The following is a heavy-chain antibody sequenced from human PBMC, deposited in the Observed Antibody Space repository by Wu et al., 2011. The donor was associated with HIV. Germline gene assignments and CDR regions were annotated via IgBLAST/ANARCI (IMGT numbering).Heavy chain of an antibody. CDR1: GGTFSSYA. Sequence: QVQLVQSGAEVKKPGSSVKVSCEASGGTFSSYAISWVRQAPGQGLEWMGGIIPIFGTANYAQKFQGRVTITTDESTSTAYMELSSPRSEDTAVYYCARSDYYDTSGYYYVYNWFDPWGQGTLVTVSS. D-gene: IGHD3-22*01. CDR2: IIPIFGTA. V-gene: IGHV1-69*05. CDR3: ARSDYYDTSGYYYVYNWFDP. J-gene: IGHJ5*02.